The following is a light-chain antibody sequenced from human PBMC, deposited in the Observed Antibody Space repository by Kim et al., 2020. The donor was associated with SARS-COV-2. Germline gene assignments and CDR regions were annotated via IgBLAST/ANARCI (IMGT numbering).Light chain of an antibody. CDR2: GAA. Sequence: VTPGERATLSCRASQSVSSNLAWYQQKPGQAPRLLIYGAATRATGIPARFSGSGSGTEFTLTISSRQSEDFAVYYCQQYNNWLGTFGQGTKVDIK. V-gene: IGKV3-15*01. J-gene: IGKJ1*01. CDR1: QSVSSN. CDR3: QQYNNWLGT.